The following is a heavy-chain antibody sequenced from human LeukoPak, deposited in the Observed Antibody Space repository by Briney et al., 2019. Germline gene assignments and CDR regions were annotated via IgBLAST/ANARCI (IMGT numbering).Heavy chain of an antibody. V-gene: IGHV4-34*01. CDR3: AGARIVVVIKNNWFVL. CDR2: IKHSGSN. CDR1: GGSFSGYY. Sequence: SEPLSLTCAVYGGSFSGYYWSWPRQPPGKGLEWIGEIKHSGSNKHNPSPKSRLPITVDTSQNQFSLELGSVTAAATAVYYCAGARIVVVIKNNWFVLWRGGTLVSVPS. D-gene: IGHD3-22*01. J-gene: IGHJ5*02.